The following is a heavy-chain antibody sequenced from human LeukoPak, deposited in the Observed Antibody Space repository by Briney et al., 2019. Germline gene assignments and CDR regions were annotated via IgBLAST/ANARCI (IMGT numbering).Heavy chain of an antibody. J-gene: IGHJ4*02. CDR1: GGTFSSYA. CDR2: IIPIFGTA. CDR3: ATGLRLGELSPLPFDY. V-gene: IGHV1-69*05. D-gene: IGHD3-16*02. Sequence: SVKVSCKASGGTFSSYAISWVRQAPGQGLEWMGGIIPIFGTANYAQKFQGRVTITTDESTSTAYMELSSLRSEDTAVYYCATGLRLGELSPLPFDYWGQGTLVTVSS.